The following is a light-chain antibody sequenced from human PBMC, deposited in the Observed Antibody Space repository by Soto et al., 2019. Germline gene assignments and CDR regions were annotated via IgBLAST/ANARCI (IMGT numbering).Light chain of an antibody. J-gene: IGKJ2*01. Sequence: DIQMTQSPSTLSASVGDRVTITCRASQSVSTWLAWFQQKPGKAPKLLIYKESSLQSGVPSRFSGSGSGTEFTLTISSLQPDDFATYFCQQYSTYPVTFGQGTKLEIK. CDR2: KES. V-gene: IGKV1-5*03. CDR1: QSVSTW. CDR3: QQYSTYPVT.